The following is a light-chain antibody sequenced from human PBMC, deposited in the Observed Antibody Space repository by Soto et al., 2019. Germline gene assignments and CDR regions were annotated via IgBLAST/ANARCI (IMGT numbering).Light chain of an antibody. Sequence: QSVLTQPPSVSGSPGQSVTISCTGTSTDFVSYNRVSWYQQPPGTAPKLIIYEASNRPSGVPDRFSGSKSGNTASLTISGLHAADEADYYCSLYTSENTYVFATGTKVTVL. CDR3: SLYTSENTYV. V-gene: IGLV2-18*01. CDR2: EAS. J-gene: IGLJ1*01. CDR1: STDFVSYNR.